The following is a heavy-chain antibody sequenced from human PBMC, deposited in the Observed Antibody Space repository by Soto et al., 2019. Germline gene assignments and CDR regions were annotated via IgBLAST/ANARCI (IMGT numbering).Heavy chain of an antibody. Sequence: QVQLVESGGGVVQPGRSLRLSCAASGFTFSSYAMHWVRQAPGKGLEWVAVISYDGSNKYYADSVKDRFTISRDNSKNTLYLQMNSLRAEDTAVYYCARFGAGDEDYWGQGTLVTVSS. J-gene: IGHJ4*02. CDR3: ARFGAGDEDY. V-gene: IGHV3-30-3*01. CDR2: ISYDGSNK. D-gene: IGHD3-16*01. CDR1: GFTFSSYA.